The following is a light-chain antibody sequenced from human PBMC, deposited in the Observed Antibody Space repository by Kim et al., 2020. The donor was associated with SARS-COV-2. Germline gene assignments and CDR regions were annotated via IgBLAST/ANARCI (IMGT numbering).Light chain of an antibody. Sequence: IQLTQSPSTLSASVGDRVTITCRASQSISNWLAWYQQKPGKAPMLLVYKASSLESGVPSRFSGSGSGTEFTLTISGLQPDDFATYYCQQFRDFTWTFGQGTKVDIK. J-gene: IGKJ1*01. V-gene: IGKV1-5*03. CDR3: QQFRDFTWT. CDR1: QSISNW. CDR2: KAS.